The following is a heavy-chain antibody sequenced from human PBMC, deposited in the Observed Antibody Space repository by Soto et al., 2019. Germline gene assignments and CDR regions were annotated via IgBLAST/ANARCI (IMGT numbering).Heavy chain of an antibody. CDR3: ARRADVLRYFDWLKKDDYFDY. D-gene: IGHD3-9*01. CDR1: GGSISSSSYY. J-gene: IGHJ4*02. V-gene: IGHV4-39*01. Sequence: QLLESGPGLVKPSETLSLTCTVSGGSISSSSYYWGWIRQPPGKGLEWIGSIYYSGSTYYNPSLKSRVTISVDTSKNQSSLNLTSVTAADTAVYYCARRADVLRYFDWLKKDDYFDYWGQGTLVTVSS. CDR2: IYYSGST.